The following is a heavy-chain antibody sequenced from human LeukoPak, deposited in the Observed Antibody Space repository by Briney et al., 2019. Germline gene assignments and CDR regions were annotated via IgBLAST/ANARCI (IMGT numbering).Heavy chain of an antibody. Sequence: GASVKVSCKASGGTFSSYAISWVRQAPGQGLEWMGGIIPIFGTANYAQKFQGRVTITTDESTSTAYMELSSLRSEDTAVYYCARGPTSILRYFDWLSVWGQGTLVTVSS. V-gene: IGHV1-69*05. J-gene: IGHJ4*02. CDR1: GGTFSSYA. CDR3: ARGPTSILRYFDWLSV. CDR2: IIPIFGTA. D-gene: IGHD3-9*01.